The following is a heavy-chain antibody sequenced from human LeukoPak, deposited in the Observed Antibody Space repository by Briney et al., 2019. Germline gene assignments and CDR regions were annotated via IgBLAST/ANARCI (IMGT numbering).Heavy chain of an antibody. Sequence: ASVKVSCKTSGYSFTTYGTNWVRQAPGQGPEWMGWITAYNGNTNYAHKFQGRFTMTTDTYTRTVYMELRGLKSNDTAVYYCARGVSNRWADFWGQGTLVTVSS. V-gene: IGHV1-18*01. CDR2: ITAYNGNT. CDR1: GYSFTTYG. D-gene: IGHD2/OR15-2a*01. CDR3: ARGVSNRWADF. J-gene: IGHJ4*02.